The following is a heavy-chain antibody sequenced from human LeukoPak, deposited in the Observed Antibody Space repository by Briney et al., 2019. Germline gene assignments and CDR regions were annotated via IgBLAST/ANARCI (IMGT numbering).Heavy chain of an antibody. Sequence: GGSLRLSCAASGFTFSSYWMSWVRQAPGKGLEWVTNINQDGSEKHCVDSVQGRFTISRDNAENSLYLQMNSLRVDDTAVYYCARVRCSNTSRPWYFDLWGRGTLVTVSS. CDR3: ARVRCSNTSRPWYFDL. V-gene: IGHV3-7*01. J-gene: IGHJ2*01. D-gene: IGHD2-2*01. CDR2: INQDGSEK. CDR1: GFTFSSYW.